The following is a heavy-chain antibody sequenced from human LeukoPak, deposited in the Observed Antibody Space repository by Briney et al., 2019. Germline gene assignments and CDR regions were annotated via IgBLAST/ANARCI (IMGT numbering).Heavy chain of an antibody. J-gene: IGHJ4*02. CDR3: ARSSGHRSGGSCYGY. V-gene: IGHV4-34*01. CDR1: GGSFSGYY. CDR2: TNHSGST. D-gene: IGHD2-15*01. Sequence: SETLSLTCAVYGGSFSGYYWSWIRQPPGKGLEWIGETNHSGSTNYNPSLKSRVTISVDTSKNQFSLKLSSVTAADTAVYYCARSSGHRSGGSCYGYWGQGTLVTVSS.